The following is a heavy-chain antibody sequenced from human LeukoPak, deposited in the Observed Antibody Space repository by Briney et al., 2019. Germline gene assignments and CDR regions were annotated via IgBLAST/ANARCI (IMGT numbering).Heavy chain of an antibody. V-gene: IGHV3-23*01. CDR3: AKDDRDTAY. D-gene: IGHD4-17*01. CDR1: GFSFSSYA. J-gene: IGHJ4*02. Sequence: GGSLRLSCAVSGFSFSSYAMSWVRQAPGKGLEWVSTVSETGDGTYYADSVKGRFIISRDNSKNTFYLQMDSLRADDTAMYYCAKDDRDTAYWGQGTLVTVSS. CDR2: VSETGDGT.